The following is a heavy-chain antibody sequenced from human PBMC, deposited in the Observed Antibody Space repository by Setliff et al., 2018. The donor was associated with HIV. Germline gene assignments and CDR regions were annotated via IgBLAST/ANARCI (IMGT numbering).Heavy chain of an antibody. CDR1: GYTFTGYY. J-gene: IGHJ4*02. V-gene: IGHV1-2*06. CDR3: ARDGPAPLTTVVTPGDY. Sequence: ASVMVSCKASGYTFTGYYMHWVRQAPGQGLEWMGRINPNSGGTNYAQEFQGRVTMTRDTSISTAYMELSRLRSDDTAVYYCARDGPAPLTTVVTPGDYWGQGTLVTVSS. D-gene: IGHD4-17*01. CDR2: INPNSGGT.